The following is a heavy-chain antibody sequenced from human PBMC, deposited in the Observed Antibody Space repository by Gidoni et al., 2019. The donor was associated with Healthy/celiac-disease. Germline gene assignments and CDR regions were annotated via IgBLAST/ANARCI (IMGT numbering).Heavy chain of an antibody. CDR3: ARHRVGGLGDY. J-gene: IGHJ4*02. CDR1: GGSISSSSYY. CDR2: IYYSGST. D-gene: IGHD7-27*01. V-gene: IGHV4-39*01. Sequence: QLQLQESGPGLVKPSETLSLTCTVPGGSISSSSYYWGWIRQPPGKGLEWIGSIYYSGSTYYNPSLKSRVTISVDTSKNQFSLKLSSVTAADTAVYYCARHRVGGLGDYWGQGTLVTVSS.